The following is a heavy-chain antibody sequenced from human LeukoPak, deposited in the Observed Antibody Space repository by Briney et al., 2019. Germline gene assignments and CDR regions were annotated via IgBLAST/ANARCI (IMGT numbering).Heavy chain of an antibody. CDR2: ITGNGIST. D-gene: IGHD3-16*01. J-gene: IGHJ4*02. V-gene: IGHV3-23*01. Sequence: GGSLRLSCAASGFTFRNYAMTWVRQAPGKGLEWDSAITGNGISTYYADSVKGRFTISRDNPKNTLYLQMHSLRAEDTAIYYCAKVTGGDMITYGGLDYWGQGTLVTVSS. CDR1: GFTFRNYA. CDR3: AKVTGGDMITYGGLDY.